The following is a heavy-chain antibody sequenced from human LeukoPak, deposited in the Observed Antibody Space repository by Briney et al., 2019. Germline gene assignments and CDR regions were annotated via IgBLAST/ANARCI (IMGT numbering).Heavy chain of an antibody. V-gene: IGHV3-15*01. CDR3: TTDVGATYFDY. CDR1: GFTFSNAW. CDR2: IKSKTDGGTT. Sequence: PGGSLRLSCAASGFTFSNAWMSWVRQAPGKGLEWVGRIKSKTDGGTTDYAAPVKARFTISRDDSKNTLYLQMNSLKTEDTAVYYCTTDVGATYFDYWGQGTLVTVSS. D-gene: IGHD1-26*01. J-gene: IGHJ4*02.